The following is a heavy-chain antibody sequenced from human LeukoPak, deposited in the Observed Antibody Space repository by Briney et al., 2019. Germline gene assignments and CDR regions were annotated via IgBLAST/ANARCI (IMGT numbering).Heavy chain of an antibody. CDR1: GFTFSSYG. CDR3: AKDSESRGVTYYFDY. CDR2: IRYDGSNK. V-gene: IGHV3-30*02. Sequence: PGGSLRLSCAASGFTFSSYGMHWVRQAPGKGLEWVAFIRYDGSNKYYADSVKGRFTISRDNSKNTLYLQMNSLRAEDTAVYYCAKDSESRGVTYYFDYWGQGTLVTVSS. D-gene: IGHD3-10*01. J-gene: IGHJ4*02.